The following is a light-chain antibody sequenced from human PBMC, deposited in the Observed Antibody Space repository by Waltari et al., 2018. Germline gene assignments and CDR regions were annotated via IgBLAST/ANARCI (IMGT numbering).Light chain of an antibody. CDR2: DVI. V-gene: IGLV2-11*01. CDR3: CSFAGTYTWV. CDR1: SSDVGGYNH. J-gene: IGLJ3*02. Sequence: QSALTQPRSVSGSPGQSVTISCTGTSSDVGGYNHVSWYQQHPGKAPKLMIYDVIKRPSGVRDCFSGSKSGITASLTISGLQAEDEADYYCCSFAGTYTWVFGGGTKLTVL.